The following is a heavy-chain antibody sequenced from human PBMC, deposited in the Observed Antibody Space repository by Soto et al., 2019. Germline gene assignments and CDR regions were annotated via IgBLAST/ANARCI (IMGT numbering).Heavy chain of an antibody. J-gene: IGHJ4*02. CDR1: GGSISSYY. Sequence: ETLSLTCTVSGGSISSYYWSWIRQPPGKGLEWIGYIYYSGSTNYNPSLKSRVTISVDTSKNQFSLKLSSVTAADTAVYYCARVGMDIVVVPAVPPLFDYWGQGTLVTVSS. D-gene: IGHD2-2*03. CDR2: IYYSGST. CDR3: ARVGMDIVVVPAVPPLFDY. V-gene: IGHV4-59*01.